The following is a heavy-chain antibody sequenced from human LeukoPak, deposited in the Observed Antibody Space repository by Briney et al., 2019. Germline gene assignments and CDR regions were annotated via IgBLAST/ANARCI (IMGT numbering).Heavy chain of an antibody. Sequence: ASVKVSCKASRYTFTNSGISWVRQAPGQGLEWMGWISGYTGNTNYAPKFQGRVTMTTDTSTSTAYMELRSLRSDDTAVYYCARSEGGNLWNYFDYWGPGNPGHRLL. CDR3: ARSEGGNLWNYFDY. J-gene: IGHJ4*02. CDR2: ISGYTGNT. D-gene: IGHD4-23*01. CDR1: RYTFTNSG. V-gene: IGHV1-18*01.